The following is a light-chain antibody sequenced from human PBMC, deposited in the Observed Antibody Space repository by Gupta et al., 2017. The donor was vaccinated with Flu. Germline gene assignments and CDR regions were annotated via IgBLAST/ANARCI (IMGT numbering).Light chain of an antibody. V-gene: IGLV2-14*01. J-gene: IGLJ3*02. CDR3: SSYTSSSTRV. CDR2: EVS. CDR1: SSDVGGYNY. Sequence: ALTQPVSVSGSPGHSITLSCTGTSSDVGGYNYVSWYQQHPDKAPKLMNYEVSNRPAGVSNRFSGSKSGNTASLTISGLQEDDDADYYCSSYTSSSTRVFGGGTKLTVL.